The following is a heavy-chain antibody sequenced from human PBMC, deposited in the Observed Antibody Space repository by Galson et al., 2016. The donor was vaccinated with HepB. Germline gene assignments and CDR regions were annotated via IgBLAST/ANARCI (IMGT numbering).Heavy chain of an antibody. CDR2: INHTGNT. CDR1: AGSFSGHY. CDR3: ARARACKSTSCVPNPFDY. V-gene: IGHV4-34*01. D-gene: IGHD2-2*01. J-gene: IGHJ4*02. Sequence: SETLSLTCAVSAGSFSGHYWSWIRQSPGKGLEWIGEINHTGNTNYNPSLNSRVSISVDTSKMQFSLTLTSVTAADTAIYSCARARACKSTSCVPNPFDYWGQGTLVTVSS.